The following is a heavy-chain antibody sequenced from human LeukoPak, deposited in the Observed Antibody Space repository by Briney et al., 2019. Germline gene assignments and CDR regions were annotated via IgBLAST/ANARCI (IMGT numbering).Heavy chain of an antibody. D-gene: IGHD3-10*01. Sequence: SETLSLTCTVSGDSISSYYCSWIRQPPGKGLEWIGYIYYSGSTSYNPSLRSRVTISLDTSRNQFSLKLNSVTAADTAVYYCAKSNGYGLVDIWGQGTMVTVSS. J-gene: IGHJ3*02. CDR3: AKSNGYGLVDI. CDR1: GDSISSYY. V-gene: IGHV4-59*12. CDR2: IYYSGST.